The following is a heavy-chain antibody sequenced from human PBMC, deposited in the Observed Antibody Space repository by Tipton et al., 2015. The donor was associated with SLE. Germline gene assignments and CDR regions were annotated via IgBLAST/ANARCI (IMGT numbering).Heavy chain of an antibody. Sequence: QLVQSGGEVKKPGASVKVSCKASGYTFTSYGISWVRQAPGQGLEWMGWIGTKNGETKYAQRFQDRVTITTDESTSTAYMELSRLRSDDTAVYYCARDGEGPGSQHWGQGTLVTVSS. J-gene: IGHJ1*01. D-gene: IGHD2-21*01. CDR3: ARDGEGPGSQH. CDR1: GYTFTSYG. CDR2: IGTKNGET. V-gene: IGHV1-18*01.